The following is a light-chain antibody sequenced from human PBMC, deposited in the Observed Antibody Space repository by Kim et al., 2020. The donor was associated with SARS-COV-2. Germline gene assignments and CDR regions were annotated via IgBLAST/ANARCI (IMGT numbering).Light chain of an antibody. CDR3: AAWDDSLNAVV. CDR2: SNN. Sequence: ELTQPPSASGTPGQRVTISCSGSSSNIGSNTVNWYQQLPGMAPKLLIYSNNQRPSGVPDRFSGSKSGTSASLAISGLQSEDEADYYCAAWDDSLNAVVFGGGTQLTVL. V-gene: IGLV1-44*01. CDR1: SSNIGSNT. J-gene: IGLJ2*01.